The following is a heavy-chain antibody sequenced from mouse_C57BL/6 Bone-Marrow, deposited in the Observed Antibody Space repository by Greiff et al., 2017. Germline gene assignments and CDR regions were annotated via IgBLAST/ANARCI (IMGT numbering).Heavy chain of an antibody. V-gene: IGHV5-15*01. CDR1: GFTFSDYG. CDR3: ARLRRGNFDY. CDR2: ISNLAYSI. Sequence: EVKLVESGGGLVQPGGSLKLSCAASGFTFSDYGMAWVRQAPRTGPEWVAFISNLAYSIYYADTVTGRFTISRENAKNTLYLEMSSLRSEDTAMYYCARLRRGNFDYWGQGTTLTVSS. J-gene: IGHJ2*01.